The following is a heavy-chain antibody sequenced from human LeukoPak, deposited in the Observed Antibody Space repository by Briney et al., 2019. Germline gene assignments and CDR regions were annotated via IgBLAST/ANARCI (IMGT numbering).Heavy chain of an antibody. D-gene: IGHD2-15*01. CDR2: ISGRGGST. CDR1: GFTLSSYA. J-gene: IGHJ4*02. CDR3: AKDRGDFVLVVAPTSDY. Sequence: GSLRLSCAASGFTLSSYAMTWVRQAPGKGLEWVSSISGRGGSTYYADSVKGRFTISRDNSKNTLSLQMNSLRAEDTAVYYCAKDRGDFVLVVAPTSDYWGQGTLVTVSS. V-gene: IGHV3-23*01.